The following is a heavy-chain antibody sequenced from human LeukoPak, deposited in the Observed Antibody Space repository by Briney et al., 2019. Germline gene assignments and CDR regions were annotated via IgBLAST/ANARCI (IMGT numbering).Heavy chain of an antibody. CDR2: INTDGSTT. D-gene: IGHD2/OR15-2a*01. Sequence: GGSLRLSCVASGFTFSSRWMHWVRQAPGKGLVWVSIINTDGSTTRYADFVEGRFTISRDNARNTLYLEMNSLRVEDTAVYFCARDISRTMDVWGQGTTVTV. CDR1: GFTFSSRW. V-gene: IGHV3-74*01. CDR3: ARDISRTMDV. J-gene: IGHJ6*02.